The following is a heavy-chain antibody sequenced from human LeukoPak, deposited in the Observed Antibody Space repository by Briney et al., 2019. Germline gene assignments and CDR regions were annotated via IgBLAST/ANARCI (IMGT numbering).Heavy chain of an antibody. CDR1: GYTFTSYY. Sequence: ASVKVSCKASGYTFTSYYMHWVRQAPGQGLEWMGIINPSGGSTSYAQKFQGRVTMTRDTSTSTVYMELSSLSSEDTAVYYCASQRERSPLSFWGQGTLVTVSS. V-gene: IGHV1-46*01. D-gene: IGHD3-10*01. J-gene: IGHJ4*02. CDR3: ASQRERSPLSF. CDR2: INPSGGST.